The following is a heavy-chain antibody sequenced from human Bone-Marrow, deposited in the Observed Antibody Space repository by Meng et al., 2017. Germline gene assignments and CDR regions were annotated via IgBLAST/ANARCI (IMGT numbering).Heavy chain of an antibody. D-gene: IGHD1-26*01. V-gene: IGHV4-31*03. CDR2: IYYSGST. J-gene: IGHJ5*02. CDR1: GGSISSGGYY. Sequence: QGQPQESGPGLVKPSQTLSLTCTVSGGSISSGGYYWNWIRQHPGKGLEWIGYIYYSGSTYYNPSLKSRITISVDTSKNHFSLKLSSVTAADTAVYYCASLYGVVGASWFDPWGQGTLVTVSS. CDR3: ASLYGVVGASWFDP.